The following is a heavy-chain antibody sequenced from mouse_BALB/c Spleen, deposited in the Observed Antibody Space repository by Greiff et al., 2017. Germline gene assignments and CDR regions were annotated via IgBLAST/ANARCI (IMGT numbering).Heavy chain of an antibody. CDR3: ARSKYGNYDAMDY. CDR2: ISSGSSTI. D-gene: IGHD2-10*02. J-gene: IGHJ4*01. CDR1: GFTFSSFG. Sequence: EVQLVESGGGLVKPGGSLKLSCAASGFTFSSFGMHWVRQAPEKGLEWVAYISSGSSTIYYADTVKGRFTISRDNPKNTLFLQMTSLRSEDTAMYYCARSKYGNYDAMDYWGQGTSVTVSS. V-gene: IGHV5-17*02.